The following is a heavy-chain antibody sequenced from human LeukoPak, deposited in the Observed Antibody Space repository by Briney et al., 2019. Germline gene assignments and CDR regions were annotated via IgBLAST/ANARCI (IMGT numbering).Heavy chain of an antibody. CDR3: ARQARYCSGGSCYYYYMDV. V-gene: IGHV4-38-2*01. CDR1: GYSISSGYY. CDR2: IYHSGST. Sequence: PSETLSLTCAVSGYSISSGYYWGWIRQPPGKGLEWIGSIYHSGSTYYNPSLKSRVTISVDTSKNQFSLKLSSVTAADTAVYCCARQARYCSGGSCYYYYMDVWGKGTTVTVSS. J-gene: IGHJ6*03. D-gene: IGHD2-15*01.